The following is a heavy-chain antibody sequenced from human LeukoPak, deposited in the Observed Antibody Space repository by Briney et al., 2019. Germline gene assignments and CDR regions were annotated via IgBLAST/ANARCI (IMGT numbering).Heavy chain of an antibody. J-gene: IGHJ4*02. CDR3: VRDLGGRSGH. CDR2: INEDGRTT. V-gene: IGHV3-74*01. Sequence: GGSLRLSCVASGFTFSSNWMHWVRQAPGKGLVWVSRINEDGRTTNYADSVKGRFTISRDNAKNTLYLQMNSLGAEDTAMYHCVRDLGGRSGHWGQGTLVTVSS. CDR1: GFTFSSNW. D-gene: IGHD1-26*01.